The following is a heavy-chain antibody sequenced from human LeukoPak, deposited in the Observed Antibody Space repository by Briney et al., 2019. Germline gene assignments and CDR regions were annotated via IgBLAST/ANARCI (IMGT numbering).Heavy chain of an antibody. D-gene: IGHD6-13*01. Sequence: GGSLRLSCAASGFTFSSYAMSWVRQAPGKGLEWVSAISGSGGSTYYAASVKGRFTISRDNSKNTLYLQMNSLRAEDTAVYYCAKRGWVSSSWYFDYWGQGTLVTVSS. V-gene: IGHV3-23*01. CDR3: AKRGWVSSSWYFDY. J-gene: IGHJ4*02. CDR2: ISGSGGST. CDR1: GFTFSSYA.